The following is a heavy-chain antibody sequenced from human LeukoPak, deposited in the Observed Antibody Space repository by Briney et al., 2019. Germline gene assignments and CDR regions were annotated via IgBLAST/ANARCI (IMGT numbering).Heavy chain of an antibody. D-gene: IGHD3-10*01. Sequence: GESLSISCKGSGYSFTSFWISWVRQMPGKGLEWMGRIDLSVSYTYYDPSFQGHVTMSADKSITTAYLQWSSLKASDTAMYYCARRYGSGTSIDYWGEGTLVSVSS. CDR2: IDLSVSYT. CDR1: GYSFTSFW. J-gene: IGHJ4*02. V-gene: IGHV5-10-1*01. CDR3: ARRYGSGTSIDY.